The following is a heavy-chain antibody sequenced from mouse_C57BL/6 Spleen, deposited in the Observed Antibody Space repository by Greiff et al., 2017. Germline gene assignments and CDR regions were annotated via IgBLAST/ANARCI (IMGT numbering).Heavy chain of an antibody. J-gene: IGHJ4*01. CDR3: ARDLDRGYAMDY. D-gene: IGHD2-14*01. CDR1: GFTFSSYA. Sequence: DVHLVESGGGLVKPGGSLKLSCAASGFTFSSYAMSWVRQTPEKRLEWVATISDGGSYTYYPDNVKGRFTISRDTAKNNLYLQMSHLKSEDTAMYYGARDLDRGYAMDYWGQGTSVTVSS. CDR2: ISDGGSYT. V-gene: IGHV5-4*01.